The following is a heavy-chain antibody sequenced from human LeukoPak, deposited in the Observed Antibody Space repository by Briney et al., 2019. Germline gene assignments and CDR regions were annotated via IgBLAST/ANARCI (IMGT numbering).Heavy chain of an antibody. J-gene: IGHJ6*03. Sequence: SETLSLTCTVSGVSISSSNSYWGWIRQPPGKGLEWIGSIYYSGNTYYNASLKSQVSISIDTSKNQFSLRMTSVTAADTAVYYCARTTEGGYTYGYLYYYYMDVWGKGTTVTISS. CDR3: ARTTEGGYTYGYLYYYYMDV. D-gene: IGHD5-18*01. CDR2: IYYSGNT. CDR1: GVSISSSNSY. V-gene: IGHV4-39*07.